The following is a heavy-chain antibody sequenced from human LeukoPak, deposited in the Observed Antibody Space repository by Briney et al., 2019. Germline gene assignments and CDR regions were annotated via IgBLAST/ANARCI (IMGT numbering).Heavy chain of an antibody. CDR1: GYTFTGYY. V-gene: IGHV1-2*02. Sequence: ASVKVSCKASGYTFTGYYMHWVRQAPGQGLEWMGWINPNSGGTNYAQKFQGRVTMTRDTSISTAYMELNSLRADDTAVYYCARVALKMVPVTSWVDPWGQGTLVTVSS. CDR2: INPNSGGT. J-gene: IGHJ5*02. CDR3: ARVALKMVPVTSWVDP. D-gene: IGHD2-15*01.